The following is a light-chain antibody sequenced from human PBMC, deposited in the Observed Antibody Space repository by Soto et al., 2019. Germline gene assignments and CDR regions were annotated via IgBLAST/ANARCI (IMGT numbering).Light chain of an antibody. CDR3: QQYDNHPRT. Sequence: DLQMTQSPSSLSASVGERVTITCQASQDITDYLHWYQQKPGKAPKLLIYDASNLETGVPSRFSGSGSETDFPFTISSLQPEDIATYYCQQYDNHPRTFGRGTKLEIK. V-gene: IGKV1-33*01. CDR2: DAS. J-gene: IGKJ2*01. CDR1: QDITDY.